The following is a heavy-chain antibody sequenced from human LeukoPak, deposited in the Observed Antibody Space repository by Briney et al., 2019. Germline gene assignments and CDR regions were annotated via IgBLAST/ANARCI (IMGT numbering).Heavy chain of an antibody. D-gene: IGHD3-22*01. CDR1: GGSFSGYY. CDR2: INHSGST. V-gene: IGHV4-34*01. Sequence: PSETLSLTCAVYGGSFSGYYWSWIRQPPGKGLEWIGEINHSGSTNYNPSLKSRVTISVDTSKNQFSLKLSSVTAADTAVYYCARGLNYYDSSGHYLYYWGQGTLVTVSS. J-gene: IGHJ4*02. CDR3: ARGLNYYDSSGHYLYY.